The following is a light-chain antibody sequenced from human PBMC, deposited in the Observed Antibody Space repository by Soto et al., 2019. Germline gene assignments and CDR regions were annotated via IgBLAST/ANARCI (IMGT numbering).Light chain of an antibody. CDR2: DTV. CDR1: TGTVTSGHY. CDR3: LLSYTGAYV. Sequence: QAVVTQEPSLTLSPDGTVTLTCGSSTGTVTSGHYPFVFQQKPGQAPRTRIYDTVKKHSWTPARFSGSLLGGKAALTLSGALPEDEADYYCLLSYTGAYVFGPGTKVTVL. J-gene: IGLJ1*01. V-gene: IGLV7-46*01.